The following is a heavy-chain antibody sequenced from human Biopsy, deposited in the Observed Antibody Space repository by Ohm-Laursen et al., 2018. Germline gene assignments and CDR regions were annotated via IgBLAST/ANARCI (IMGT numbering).Heavy chain of an antibody. Sequence: ESSVKVSCKASGFTFSSSAVQWVRQARGQRLEWIGWIVVGSGHTNYAQKFQERVTITRDMSTSTACMELTSLRSEDTAVYYCAATSTLYYYYYAMDVWDQGTTITASS. CDR1: GFTFSSSA. J-gene: IGHJ6*02. V-gene: IGHV1-58*01. CDR3: AATSTLYYYYYAMDV. CDR2: IVVGSGHT.